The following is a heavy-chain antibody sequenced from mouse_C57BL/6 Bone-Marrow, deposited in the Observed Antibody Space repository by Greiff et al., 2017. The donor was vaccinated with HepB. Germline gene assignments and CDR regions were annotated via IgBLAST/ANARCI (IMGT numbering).Heavy chain of an antibody. V-gene: IGHV5-4*03. CDR1: GFTFSSYA. CDR3: ASFYGNSGMDY. CDR2: ISDGGSYT. J-gene: IGHJ4*01. Sequence: EVKVVESGGGLVKPGGSLKLSCAASGFTFSSYAMSWVRQTPEKRLEWVATISDGGSYTYYPDNVKGRFTISRDNAKNNLYLQMSHLKSEDTAMYYCASFYGNSGMDYWGQGTSVTVSS. D-gene: IGHD2-1*01.